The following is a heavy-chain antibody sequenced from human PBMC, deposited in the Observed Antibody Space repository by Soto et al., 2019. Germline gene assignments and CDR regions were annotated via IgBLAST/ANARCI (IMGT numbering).Heavy chain of an antibody. CDR3: AREPSI. V-gene: IGHV4-31*03. CDR2: IYYSGYT. Sequence: QVQLQESGPGLVKPSQTLSLTSTVSGGSISSGGYYCNWIRQHPGKGFEWIGYIYYSGYTYYNPSLKTRVTVSVDASKNQFSLKLSSVTAADTTVYYSAREPSIWGQGTLVTVSS. CDR1: GGSISSGGYY. J-gene: IGHJ4*02.